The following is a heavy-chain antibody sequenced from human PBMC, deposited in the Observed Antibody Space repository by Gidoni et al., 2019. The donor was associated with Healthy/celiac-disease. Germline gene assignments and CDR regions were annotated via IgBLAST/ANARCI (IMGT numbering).Heavy chain of an antibody. Sequence: EVQLVESGGGLVKPGGSLRLSCAASGFTFSSYSMNWVRQAPGKGLEWVSSISSSSSYIYYADSVKGRFTISRDNAKNSLYLQMNSLRAEDTAVYYCARGDSGSGYYYYGMDVWGQGTTVTVSS. V-gene: IGHV3-21*01. CDR3: ARGDSGSGYYYYGMDV. CDR1: GFTFSSYS. J-gene: IGHJ6*02. CDR2: ISSSSSYI. D-gene: IGHD3-10*01.